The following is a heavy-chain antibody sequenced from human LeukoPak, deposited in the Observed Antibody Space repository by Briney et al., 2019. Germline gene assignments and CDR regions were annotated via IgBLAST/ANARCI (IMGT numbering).Heavy chain of an antibody. CDR2: ISSSSYI. Sequence: KAGGSLRLSCAASGFTFSSYSMNWVCQAPGKGLEWVSSISSSSYIYYADSVKGRFTISRDNAKNSLYLQMNSLRAEDTAVYFCARGFHSFDIWGQGTMVTVSS. CDR3: ARGFHSFDI. J-gene: IGHJ3*02. CDR1: GFTFSSYS. V-gene: IGHV3-21*01.